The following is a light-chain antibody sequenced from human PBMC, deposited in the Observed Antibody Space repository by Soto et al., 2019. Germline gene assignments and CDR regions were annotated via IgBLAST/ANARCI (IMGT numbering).Light chain of an antibody. CDR3: SSYTTAYTQV. J-gene: IGLJ3*02. CDR1: SRDVGHYDY. Sequence: QSALTQPAAVSGSPGQSITISCTGTSRDVGHYDYVSWYQQHPGKVPKLIISEVTTRPSGVSDRFSGSKSGNTASLTISRLQAEDEAHYYCSSYTTAYTQVFGGGTQLTV. V-gene: IGLV2-14*01. CDR2: EVT.